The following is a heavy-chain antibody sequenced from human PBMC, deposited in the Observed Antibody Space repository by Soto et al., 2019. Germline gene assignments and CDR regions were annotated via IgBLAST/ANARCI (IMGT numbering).Heavy chain of an antibody. J-gene: IGHJ4*02. D-gene: IGHD3-9*01. V-gene: IGHV3-64D*06. Sequence: PGGSLRLSCSASGFTFSTYDVHWVRQAPGKGLEFVAGISPTGVNTFYADSVKGRSTISRDNSKNTLYLQMSSLRPDDTAVYYCVKLTDYWGQGARVTVSS. CDR3: VKLTDY. CDR2: ISPTGVNT. CDR1: GFTFSTYD.